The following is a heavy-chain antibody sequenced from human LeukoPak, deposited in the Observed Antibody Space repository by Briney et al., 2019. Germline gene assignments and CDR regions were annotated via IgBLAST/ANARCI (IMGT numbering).Heavy chain of an antibody. D-gene: IGHD3-3*01. CDR1: GGSISSHY. CDR3: ARTGLDYDFLSGYPLNWFDP. J-gene: IGHJ5*02. Sequence: SETLSLTCTVSGGSISSHYWSWIRQPPGKGLEWIGDIYYSGSTNYNPSLKSRVTISVDTSKNQFSLKLSSVTAADTAVYYCARTGLDYDFLSGYPLNWFDPWGQGTLVTVSS. V-gene: IGHV4-59*11. CDR2: IYYSGST.